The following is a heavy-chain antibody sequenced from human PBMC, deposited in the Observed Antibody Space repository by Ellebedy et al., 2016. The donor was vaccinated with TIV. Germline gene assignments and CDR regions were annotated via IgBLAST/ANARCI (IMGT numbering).Heavy chain of an antibody. Sequence: MPSETLSLTCTVSGGSISSYYWSWIRQPAGKGLEWIGRIYSTGSTGGTNYSPSLKSRVTISVDPSRNQFSLNITSVTAADTAVYYCATKDPYSNIWPAFDYWGQGILVTVSS. CDR1: GGSISSYY. D-gene: IGHD6-13*01. J-gene: IGHJ4*02. CDR2: IYSTGSTGGT. V-gene: IGHV4-4*07. CDR3: ATKDPYSNIWPAFDY.